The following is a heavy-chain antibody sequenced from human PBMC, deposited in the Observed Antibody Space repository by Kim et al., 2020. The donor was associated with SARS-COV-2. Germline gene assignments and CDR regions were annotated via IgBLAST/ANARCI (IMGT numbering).Heavy chain of an antibody. CDR3: ARGVRTISNYDY. Sequence: GDAQKFQSRVTMTMDPSITTAYMELSSLRSEDTAVYYCARGVRTISNYDYWGQGTLVTVSS. J-gene: IGHJ4*02. V-gene: IGHV1-8*01. D-gene: IGHD3-9*01.